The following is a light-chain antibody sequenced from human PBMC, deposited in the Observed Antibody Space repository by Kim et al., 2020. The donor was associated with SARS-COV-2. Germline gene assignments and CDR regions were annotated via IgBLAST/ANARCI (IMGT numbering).Light chain of an antibody. CDR3: QQYSDWPPT. J-gene: IGKJ1*01. CDR1: ETVTTS. CDR2: GAS. Sequence: TQSPATLSVFPGERATLSCRTSETVTTSLAWYQQTPGQAPRLLIHGASARPTGLPARFSGGGSGTDFTLTITGAQSEDAATYYCQQYSDWPPTFGQGTKVDIK. V-gene: IGKV3-15*01.